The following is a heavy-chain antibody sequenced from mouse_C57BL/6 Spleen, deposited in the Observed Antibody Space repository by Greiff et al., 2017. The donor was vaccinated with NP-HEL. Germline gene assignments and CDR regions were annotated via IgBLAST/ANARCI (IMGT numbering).Heavy chain of an antibody. CDR3: APITTVVARYFDV. J-gene: IGHJ1*03. CDR1: GYAFSSSW. V-gene: IGHV1-82*01. CDR2: IYPGDGDT. Sequence: QVQLQQSGPELVKPGASVKISCKASGYAFSSSWMNWVKQRPGKGLEWIGRIYPGDGDTNYNGKFKGKATLTADKSSSTAYMQLSSLTSEDSAVYFCAPITTVVARYFDVWGTGTTVTVSS. D-gene: IGHD1-1*01.